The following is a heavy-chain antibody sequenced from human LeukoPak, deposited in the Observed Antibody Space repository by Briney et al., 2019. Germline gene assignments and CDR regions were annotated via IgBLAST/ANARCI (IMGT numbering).Heavy chain of an antibody. CDR3: ARALAAAGRDY. CDR1: GGTFSSYG. Sequence: VASVKVSCKASGGTFSSYGISWVRQAPGQGLEWMGRSIPIVGITDYAQKLQGRATITADKATNIAYLELRSLRSEDTAVYYCARALAAAGRDYWGQGTLVTVSS. D-gene: IGHD6-13*01. J-gene: IGHJ4*02. CDR2: SIPIVGIT. V-gene: IGHV1-69*04.